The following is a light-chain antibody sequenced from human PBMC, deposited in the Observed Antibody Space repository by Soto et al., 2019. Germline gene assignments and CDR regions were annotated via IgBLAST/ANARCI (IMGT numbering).Light chain of an antibody. CDR1: QSVSSGY. V-gene: IGKV3-20*01. CDR3: QQYSSSPSIT. J-gene: IGKJ5*01. Sequence: EIVLTQSPDTLSLSPGERATLSCRASQSVSSGYLAWYQQKPGQAPRLLIYGASTRATGIPDRFSGSGSGTDFTLTISRLEPEDFAVYYCQQYSSSPSITFGQGTRLEI. CDR2: GAS.